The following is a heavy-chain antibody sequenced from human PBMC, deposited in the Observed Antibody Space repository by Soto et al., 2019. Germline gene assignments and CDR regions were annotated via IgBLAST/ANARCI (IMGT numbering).Heavy chain of an antibody. Sequence: GESLKLSFKGSGYSFTSYWIGWVRQMPGKGLEWMGIIYPGDSDTRYSPSFQGQVTISADKSISTAYLQWSSLKASDTAVYFCAKDTVAIRSFYFDSWAQGTLVTVSS. D-gene: IGHD2-21*01. V-gene: IGHV5-51*01. J-gene: IGHJ4*02. CDR3: AKDTVAIRSFYFDS. CDR2: IYPGDSDT. CDR1: GYSFTSYW.